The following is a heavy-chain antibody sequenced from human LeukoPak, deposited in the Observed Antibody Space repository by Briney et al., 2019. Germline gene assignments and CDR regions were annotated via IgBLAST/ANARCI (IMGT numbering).Heavy chain of an antibody. CDR3: AREFGYCTNGVCYNFVGSYYYYGMDV. D-gene: IGHD2-8*01. CDR2: ICYDGSNK. J-gene: IGHJ6*02. Sequence: PGGSLRLSCAASGFTFSSYGMHWVRQAPGKGLEWVAVICYDGSNKYYADSVKGRFTISRDNSKNTLYLQMNSLRAEDTAVYYCAREFGYCTNGVCYNFVGSYYYYGMDVWGQGTTVTVSS. V-gene: IGHV3-33*01. CDR1: GFTFSSYG.